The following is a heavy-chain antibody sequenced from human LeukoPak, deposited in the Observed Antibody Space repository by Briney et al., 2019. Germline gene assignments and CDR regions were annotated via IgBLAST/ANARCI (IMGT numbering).Heavy chain of an antibody. CDR1: GFTFSSYW. D-gene: IGHD5-12*01. CDR3: AKYSGMTGSAESAFDY. V-gene: IGHV3-74*01. J-gene: IGHJ4*02. CDR2: INSDGSST. Sequence: GGSLRLSCAASGFTFSSYWMHWVRQAPGKGLVWVSRINSDGSSTSYADSVKGRFTISRDNAKNTLYLQMNSLRAEDTAVYYSAKYSGMTGSAESAFDYWGQGTLVTVSS.